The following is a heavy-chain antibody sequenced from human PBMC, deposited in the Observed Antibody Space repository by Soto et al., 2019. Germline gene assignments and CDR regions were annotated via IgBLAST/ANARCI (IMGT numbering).Heavy chain of an antibody. Sequence: SETLSLTCAVSGGSISSGGYSWSWIRQPPGKGLEWIGYIYHSGSTYYNPSLKSRVTISVDRSKNQFSLKLSSVTAADTALYYCARAHYGSGRYYYGMDVWGQGTTVTVSS. J-gene: IGHJ6*02. CDR3: ARAHYGSGRYYYGMDV. CDR1: GGSISSGGYS. CDR2: IYHSGST. V-gene: IGHV4-30-2*01. D-gene: IGHD3-10*01.